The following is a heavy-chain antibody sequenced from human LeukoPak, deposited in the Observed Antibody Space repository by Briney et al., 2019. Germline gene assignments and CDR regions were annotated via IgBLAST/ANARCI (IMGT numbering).Heavy chain of an antibody. D-gene: IGHD3-10*01. V-gene: IGHV3-23*01. CDR1: GITLSNYG. J-gene: IGHJ4*02. CDR2: ISGGAGGT. CDR3: ARGRPEFFGSGTYLND. Sequence: GGSLRLSCAVSGITLSNYGMSWVRQAPGKGPEWVAGISGGAGGTNYADSVKGRFTISRDNAKNSLYLEMNSLRVEDTAVYYCARGRPEFFGSGTYLNDWGQGTLVTVSS.